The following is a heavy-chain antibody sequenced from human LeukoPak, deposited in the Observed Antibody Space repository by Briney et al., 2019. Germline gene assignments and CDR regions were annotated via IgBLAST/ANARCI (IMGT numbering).Heavy chain of an antibody. D-gene: IGHD5-18*01. V-gene: IGHV3-23*01. J-gene: IGHJ4*02. Sequence: TGGSLRLSCAASGFTFSSYAMSWVRQAPGKGLEWVSAISGSGGSTYYADSVKGRFTISRDNSKNTLYLQMNSLRAEDTAVYYCARIEDYVDTAMDATDYWGQGTLVTVSS. CDR1: GFTFSSYA. CDR2: ISGSGGST. CDR3: ARIEDYVDTAMDATDY.